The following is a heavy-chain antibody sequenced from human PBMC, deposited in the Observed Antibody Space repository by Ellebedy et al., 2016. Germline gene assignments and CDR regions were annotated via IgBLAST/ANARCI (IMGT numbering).Heavy chain of an antibody. CDR3: AREKPPNYDFWSGYYTSLYYYYGMDV. CDR1: GFTFSSYA. J-gene: IGHJ6*02. V-gene: IGHV3-23*01. Sequence: GGSLRLSCAASGFTFSSYAMSWVRQAPGKGLEWVSGITTSGVSVYSGDSVKGRFSISRDNAKNSLYLQMNSLRAEDTAVYYCAREKPPNYDFWSGYYTSLYYYYGMDVWGQGTTVTVSS. CDR2: ITTSGVSV. D-gene: IGHD3-3*01.